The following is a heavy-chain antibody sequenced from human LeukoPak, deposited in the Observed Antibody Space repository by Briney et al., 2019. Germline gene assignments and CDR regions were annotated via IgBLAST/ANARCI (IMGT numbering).Heavy chain of an antibody. D-gene: IGHD7-27*01. Sequence: SETLSLTCTVSGGSVSSYYLSWIRQPPGKGLEWIGYIYYSGSTNYSPSLKRRVTISVDTSKNQFSLKLSSVTAADTAVYYCARGWGYFDSWGQGTLVTVSS. CDR3: ARGWGYFDS. V-gene: IGHV4-59*08. J-gene: IGHJ4*02. CDR1: GGSVSSYY. CDR2: IYYSGST.